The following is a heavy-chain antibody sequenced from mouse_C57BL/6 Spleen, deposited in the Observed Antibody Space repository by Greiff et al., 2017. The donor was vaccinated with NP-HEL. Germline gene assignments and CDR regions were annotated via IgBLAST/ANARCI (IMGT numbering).Heavy chain of an antibody. V-gene: IGHV1-76*01. CDR2: IYPGSGNT. CDR1: GYTFTDYY. CDR3: ARGEGIVTYYYAMDY. D-gene: IGHD2-5*01. Sequence: VQLQQSGAELVRPGASVKLSCKASGYTFTDYYINWVKQRPGQGLEWIARIYPGSGNTYYNEKFKGKATLTAEKSSSTAYMQLSSLTSEDSAVYFCARGEGIVTYYYAMDYWGQGTSVTVSS. J-gene: IGHJ4*01.